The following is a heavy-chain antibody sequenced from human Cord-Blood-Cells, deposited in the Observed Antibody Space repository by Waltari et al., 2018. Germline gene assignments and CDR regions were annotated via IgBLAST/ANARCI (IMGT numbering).Heavy chain of an antibody. CDR1: GFTFGGSA. J-gene: IGHJ4*02. CDR2: IRSKANSYAT. D-gene: IGHD1-26*01. V-gene: IGHV3-73*01. CDR3: TSKVGATTEIDY. Sequence: EVQLVESGGGLVKPGGSLKLSCAASGFTFGGSAMNWVRQASGKGLEWVGRIRSKANSYATAYAASVKGRFTISRDDSKNTAYLQMNSLKTEDTAVYYCTSKVGATTEIDYWGQGTLVTVSS.